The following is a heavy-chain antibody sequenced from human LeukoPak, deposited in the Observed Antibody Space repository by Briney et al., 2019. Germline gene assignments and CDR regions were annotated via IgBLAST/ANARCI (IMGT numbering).Heavy chain of an antibody. CDR1: GGSISSGGYY. Sequence: SETLSLTCTVSGGSISSGGYYWSWIRQHPGKGLEWIGYIYYSGSTNYNPSLKRRVTISVDTSKNQFSLELSSVTAADTAVYYCARGRSFRYGPDWGQGTLVTVSS. D-gene: IGHD3-10*01. J-gene: IGHJ4*02. CDR3: ARGRSFRYGPD. V-gene: IGHV4-61*08. CDR2: IYYSGST.